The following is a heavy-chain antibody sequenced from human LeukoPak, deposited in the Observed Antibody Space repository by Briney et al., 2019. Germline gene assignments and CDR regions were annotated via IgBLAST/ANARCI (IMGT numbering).Heavy chain of an antibody. V-gene: IGHV3-23*01. CDR1: GFTFSSYV. CDR3: AKDSYSSSSRVDY. D-gene: IGHD6-6*01. CDR2: LTSSGDTT. J-gene: IGHJ4*02. Sequence: GGSLRLSCAASGFTFSSYVMSWVRQAPGKGLEWVSALTSSGDTTYYGDSVKGRFTISRDNSKNTLYLQMNSLRAEDTAVYYCAKDSYSSSSRVDYWGQGTLVTVSS.